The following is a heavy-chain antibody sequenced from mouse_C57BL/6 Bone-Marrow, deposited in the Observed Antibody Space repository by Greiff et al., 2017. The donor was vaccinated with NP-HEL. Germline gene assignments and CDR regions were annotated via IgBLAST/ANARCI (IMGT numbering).Heavy chain of an antibody. D-gene: IGHD1-1*01. CDR1: GFSLSTFGMG. V-gene: IGHV8-8*01. Sequence: QVTLKECGPGILQPSQTLSLSCSFSGFSLSTFGMGVGWIRQPSGKGLEWLAHIWWDDDKYYNPALKRRLTISKDTSKNQVFLKIANVDTADTATYYCARIVYYYGSIFDYWGQGTTLTVSS. J-gene: IGHJ2*01. CDR2: IWWDDDK. CDR3: ARIVYYYGSIFDY.